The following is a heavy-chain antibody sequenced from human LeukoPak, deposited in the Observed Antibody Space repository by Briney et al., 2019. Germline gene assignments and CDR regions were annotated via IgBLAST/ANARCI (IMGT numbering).Heavy chain of an antibody. CDR2: ISSDGSDK. CDR3: ARDYPADY. CDR1: GFTFSRYP. Sequence: GGSLRLSCAASGFTFSRYPMPWVRQAPGKGLGWVALISSDGSDKKHADSVKGRFTISRDNSKNTLYLQMHSLRVEDTAVYYCARDYPADYWGQGTLVTVSS. J-gene: IGHJ4*02. V-gene: IGHV3-30-3*01.